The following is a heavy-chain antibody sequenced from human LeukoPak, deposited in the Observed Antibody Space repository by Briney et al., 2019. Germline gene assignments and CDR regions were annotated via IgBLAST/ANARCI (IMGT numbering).Heavy chain of an antibody. CDR3: GRDPGGGGDY. D-gene: IGHD3-10*01. CDR2: ISSSGSTI. CDR1: GFTFSSYE. Sequence: GGSLRLSCAASGFTFSSYEMNWVRQAPGKGLEWVSYISSSGSTIYYADSVKGRFTISRDNAKNTLYLQMNSLRAEDTAVYYCGRDPGGGGDYWGQGTLVTVSS. J-gene: IGHJ4*02. V-gene: IGHV3-48*03.